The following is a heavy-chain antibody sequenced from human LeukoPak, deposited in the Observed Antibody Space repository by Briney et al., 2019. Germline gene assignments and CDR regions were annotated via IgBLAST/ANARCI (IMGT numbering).Heavy chain of an antibody. V-gene: IGHV3-74*01. D-gene: IGHD6-13*01. CDR3: AKDAAGPEY. CDR1: GFTFSSYW. CDR2: IKSDGSST. Sequence: GGPLRLSCAASGFTFSSYWMHWVRQAPGKGLVWVSLIKSDGSSTSYADSVKGRFTISRDNSKNTLFLQMNSLRVEDTAIYYCAKDAAGPEYWGQGTRVTVSS. J-gene: IGHJ4*02.